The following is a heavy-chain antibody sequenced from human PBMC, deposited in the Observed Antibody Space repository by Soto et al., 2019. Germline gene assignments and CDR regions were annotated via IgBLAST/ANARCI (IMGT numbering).Heavy chain of an antibody. V-gene: IGHV3-23*01. J-gene: IGHJ5*02. CDR1: GFTFSSYA. Sequence: EVQLLESGGGLVQPGGSLRLSCAASGFTFSSYAMSWVRQAPGKGLEWVSAISGSGGSTYYADSVKGRFTISRDNCKYTESLKLNSLRAEDTAVYYCAKARGYSYGWDPWFDPWGQGTLVTVSS. D-gene: IGHD5-18*01. CDR3: AKARGYSYGWDPWFDP. CDR2: ISGSGGST.